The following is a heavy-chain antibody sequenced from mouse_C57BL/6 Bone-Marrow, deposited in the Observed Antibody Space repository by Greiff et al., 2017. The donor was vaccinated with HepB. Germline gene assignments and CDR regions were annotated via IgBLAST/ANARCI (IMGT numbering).Heavy chain of an antibody. CDR1: GYSITSGYY. CDR2: ISYDGSN. V-gene: IGHV3-6*01. J-gene: IGHJ3*01. Sequence: EVKLQESGPGLVKPSQSLSLTCSVTGYSITSGYYWNWIRQFPGNKLEWMGYISYDGSNNYNPSLKNRISITRDTSKNQFFLKLNSVTTEDTATYYCAREPLYDGYRSWFAYWGQGTLVTVSA. CDR3: AREPLYDGYRSWFAY. D-gene: IGHD2-3*01.